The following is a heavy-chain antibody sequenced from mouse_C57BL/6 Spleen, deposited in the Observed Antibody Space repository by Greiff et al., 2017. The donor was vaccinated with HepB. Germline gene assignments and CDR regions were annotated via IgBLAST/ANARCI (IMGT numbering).Heavy chain of an antibody. CDR2: INPSNGGT. V-gene: IGHV1-53*01. CDR3: ARALGRDWYFDV. J-gene: IGHJ1*03. CDR1: GYTFTSYW. D-gene: IGHD4-1*01. Sequence: QVQLQHPGTELVKPGASVKLSCKASGYTFTSYWMHWVKQRPGQGLEWIGNINPSNGGTNYNEKFKSKATLTVDKSSSTAYMQLNSLTSEDSAVYYCARALGRDWYFDVWGTGTTVTVSS.